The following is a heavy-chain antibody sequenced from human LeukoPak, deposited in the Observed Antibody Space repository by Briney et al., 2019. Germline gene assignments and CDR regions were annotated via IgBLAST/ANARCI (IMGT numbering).Heavy chain of an antibody. CDR3: AGSHYDILTGYYIFDY. D-gene: IGHD3-9*01. CDR2: IYYSGST. J-gene: IGHJ4*02. V-gene: IGHV4-59*01. Sequence: SETLSLTCTVSGGSISSYYWSWIRQPPGKGLEWIGYIYYSGSTNYNPSLKSRVTISVDTSKNQFSLKLSSVTAADTAVYYCAGSHYDILTGYYIFDYWGQGALVTVSS. CDR1: GGSISSYY.